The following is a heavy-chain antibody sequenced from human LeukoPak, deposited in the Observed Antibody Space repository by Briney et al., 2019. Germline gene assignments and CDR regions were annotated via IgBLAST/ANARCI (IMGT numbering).Heavy chain of an antibody. J-gene: IGHJ4*02. V-gene: IGHV3-9*01. CDR2: ISWNSGSI. Sequence: GGSLRLSCAASGFTFDDYAMHWVRQAPGKGLEWVSGISWNSGSIGYADSVKGRFTISRDNAKNSLYLQMNSLRAEDTALYYCAKGVYGDCNLPFDYWGQGTLVTVSS. CDR3: AKGVYGDCNLPFDY. D-gene: IGHD4-17*01. CDR1: GFTFDDYA.